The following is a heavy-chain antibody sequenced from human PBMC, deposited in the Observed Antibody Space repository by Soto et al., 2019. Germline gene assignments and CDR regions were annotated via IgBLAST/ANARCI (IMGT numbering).Heavy chain of an antibody. CDR3: AKDPRPDYYDSSGYYYGFDY. J-gene: IGHJ4*02. CDR2: ISGSGGST. V-gene: IGHV3-23*01. D-gene: IGHD3-22*01. CDR1: GFTFSSYA. Sequence: GGSLRLSCAASGFTFSSYAMSWVRQAPGKGLEWVSAISGSGGSTYYADSVKGRFTISRDNSKNTLYLQMNSLRAEDTAVYYCAKDPRPDYYDSSGYYYGFDYWGQGTLVTVSS.